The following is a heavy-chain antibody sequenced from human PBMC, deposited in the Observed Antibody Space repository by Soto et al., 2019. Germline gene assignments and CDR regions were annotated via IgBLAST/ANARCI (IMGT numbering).Heavy chain of an antibody. J-gene: IGHJ4*02. CDR3: AKGSILDY. CDR1: GFTFSSYW. Sequence: GGSLRLSCAAPGFTFSSYWMHWVRQAPGKGLVWVSRINGDGSSTSYADSVKGRFTISRDNAKNTLFLQMNSLRAEDTAVYYCAKGSILDYWGQGTLVTVSS. V-gene: IGHV3-74*01. CDR2: INGDGSST.